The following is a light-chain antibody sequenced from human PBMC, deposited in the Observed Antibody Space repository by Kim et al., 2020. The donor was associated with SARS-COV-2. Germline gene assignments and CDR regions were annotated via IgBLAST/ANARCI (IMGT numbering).Light chain of an antibody. CDR3: QQYGSSPAT. Sequence: SPGERATLSYRASQTVTSNYLAGYQQKPGQAPRLLIYGASSRATGIPDRFSGSGSGTDFTLTISRLEPEDFAEYYCQQYGSSPATFGQGTKVDIK. V-gene: IGKV3-20*01. CDR1: QTVTSNY. J-gene: IGKJ1*01. CDR2: GAS.